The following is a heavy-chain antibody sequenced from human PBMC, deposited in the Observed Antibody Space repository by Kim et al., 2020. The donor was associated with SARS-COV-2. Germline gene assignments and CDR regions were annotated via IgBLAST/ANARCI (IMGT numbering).Heavy chain of an antibody. CDR2: IWYDGSNK. Sequence: GGSLRLSCAASGFTFSSYGMHWVRQAPGKGLEWVAVIWYDGSNKYYADSVKGRFTISRDNSKNTLYLQMNSLRAEDTAVYYCARDRSIPAVAGPDTALVLDYWGQGTLVTVSS. D-gene: IGHD6-19*01. CDR1: GFTFSSYG. V-gene: IGHV3-33*01. CDR3: ARDRSIPAVAGPDTALVLDY. J-gene: IGHJ4*02.